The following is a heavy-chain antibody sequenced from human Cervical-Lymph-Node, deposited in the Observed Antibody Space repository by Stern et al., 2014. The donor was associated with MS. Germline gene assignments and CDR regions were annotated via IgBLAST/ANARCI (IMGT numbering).Heavy chain of an antibody. CDR1: GGSFSGYY. Sequence: QVQLQQWGAGLLKPSETLSLTCAVYGGSFSGYYWSWIRQPPGKGLEWIGEINHSGSTNYNPSLKSRVTISVDTSKNQFSLKLSSVTAADTAVYYCARGGYYDSSGYYGLSYWGQGTLVTVSS. D-gene: IGHD3-22*01. CDR2: INHSGST. CDR3: ARGGYYDSSGYYGLSY. V-gene: IGHV4-34*01. J-gene: IGHJ4*02.